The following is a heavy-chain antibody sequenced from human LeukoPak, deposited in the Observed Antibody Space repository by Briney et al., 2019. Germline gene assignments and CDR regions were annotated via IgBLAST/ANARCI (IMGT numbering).Heavy chain of an antibody. CDR2: IYYSGIT. CDR3: VRVLLSSGYST. CDR1: GASISSYY. V-gene: IGHV4-59*01. J-gene: IGHJ4*02. D-gene: IGHD3-22*01. Sequence: SETLSLTCSVSGASISSYYYNWIRQSPGKGLEWIGYIYYSGITNYNPSLKSRVTISLDTSKNQFSLKLSSVTAADSAINYCVRVLLSSGYSTGGQGTLVTVS.